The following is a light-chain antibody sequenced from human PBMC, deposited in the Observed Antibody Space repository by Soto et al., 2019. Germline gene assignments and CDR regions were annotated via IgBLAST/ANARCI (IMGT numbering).Light chain of an antibody. Sequence: DIQMTQSPSSLTASVGDRVTITCRTSQSIANYLNWYQQKPGKAPTVLIFGGSTLQSGVPSRFSGSGSGTEFTLTISNLRPEDSATYYCHQSFSSPFTFGGGTKVEI. CDR2: GGS. J-gene: IGKJ4*01. V-gene: IGKV1-39*01. CDR3: HQSFSSPFT. CDR1: QSIANY.